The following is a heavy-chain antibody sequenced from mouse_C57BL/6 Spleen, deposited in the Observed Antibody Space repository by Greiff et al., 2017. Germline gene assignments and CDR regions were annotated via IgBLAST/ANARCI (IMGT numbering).Heavy chain of an antibody. D-gene: IGHD2-4*01. CDR1: GYTFTSYW. J-gene: IGHJ1*03. CDR2: IYPGSGST. CDR3: ARYTRITTEYFDV. Sequence: QVQLQQPGAELVKPGASVKMSCKASGYTFTSYWITWVKQRPGHGLEWIGDIYPGSGSTNYNETFKSKATLTVDTSSSTAYMQLSSLTSEDSAVYYCARYTRITTEYFDVWGTGTTVTVSS. V-gene: IGHV1-55*01.